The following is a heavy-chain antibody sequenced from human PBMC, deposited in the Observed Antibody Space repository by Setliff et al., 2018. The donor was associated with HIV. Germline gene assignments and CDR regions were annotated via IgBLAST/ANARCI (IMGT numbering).Heavy chain of an antibody. V-gene: IGHV3-74*01. Sequence: PGGSLRLSCAGSGFTFSSYCMHWVRQAPGKGLVWVSRINSDGSYTTYADSVKGRFTISRDNAKNSLYLQMNSLRAEDTAVYYCAKVLGAYGDSFFDYWGQGTQVTVSS. J-gene: IGHJ4*02. D-gene: IGHD4-17*01. CDR1: GFTFSSYC. CDR3: AKVLGAYGDSFFDY. CDR2: INSDGSYT.